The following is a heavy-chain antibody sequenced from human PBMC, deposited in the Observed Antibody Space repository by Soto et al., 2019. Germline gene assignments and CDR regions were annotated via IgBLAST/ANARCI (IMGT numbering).Heavy chain of an antibody. J-gene: IGHJ4*01. Sequence: GASVKVSCKASGDALSFYTINWVRQAPGLGLEWMGRINPILTMSNYAQKFQGRVTFTADKSTSTAYMVLSSLRSEDTAMYFCATSYGSGYRAFDYWG. CDR1: GDALSFYT. CDR2: INPILTMS. D-gene: IGHD3-10*01. V-gene: IGHV1-69*02. CDR3: ATSYGSGYRAFDY.